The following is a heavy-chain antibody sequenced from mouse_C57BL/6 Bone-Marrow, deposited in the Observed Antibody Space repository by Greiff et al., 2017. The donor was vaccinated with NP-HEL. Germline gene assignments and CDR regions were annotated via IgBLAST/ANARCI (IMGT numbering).Heavy chain of an antibody. CDR2: ISGGGGNT. CDR3: ARPSVWYFDV. V-gene: IGHV5-9*01. CDR1: GFTFSSYT. J-gene: IGHJ1*03. Sequence: EVKVVESGGGLVKPGGSLKLSCAASGFTFSSYTMSWVRQTPEKRLEWVATISGGGGNTYYPDSVKGRFTISRDNAKNTLYLQMSSLRSEDTALYYCARPSVWYFDVWGTGTTVTVSS.